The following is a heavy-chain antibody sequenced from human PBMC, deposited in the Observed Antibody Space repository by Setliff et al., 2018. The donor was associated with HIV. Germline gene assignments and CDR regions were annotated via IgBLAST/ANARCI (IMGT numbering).Heavy chain of an antibody. CDR1: GYTFTSYA. Sequence: ASVKVSCKASGYTFTSYAMNWVRQAPGQGLEWMGWINTNNGNPTYAQGFTGRFVFSLDTSVSTAYLQISSLKAEDTAVYYCARGRAAAVNKAGYYYYMDVWGKGTTVTVSS. D-gene: IGHD6-13*01. J-gene: IGHJ6*03. CDR3: ARGRAAAVNKAGYYYYMDV. V-gene: IGHV7-4-1*02. CDR2: INTNNGNP.